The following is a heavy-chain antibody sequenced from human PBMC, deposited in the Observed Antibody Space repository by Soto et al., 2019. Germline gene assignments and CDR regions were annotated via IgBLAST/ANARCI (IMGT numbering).Heavy chain of an antibody. CDR3: ARDLSWGSNWYYYMDV. V-gene: IGHV3-48*01. D-gene: IGHD7-27*01. Sequence: PGGSLRLSCAASGFTCSSYAFSRVRQAPGKGLEWVSYISSSSSVIDYADSVKGRFTVSRDNARNSLYLQMNSLRAEDTAVYYCARDLSWGSNWYYYMDVWGKGTTVTAP. CDR2: ISSSSSVI. J-gene: IGHJ6*03. CDR1: GFTCSSYA.